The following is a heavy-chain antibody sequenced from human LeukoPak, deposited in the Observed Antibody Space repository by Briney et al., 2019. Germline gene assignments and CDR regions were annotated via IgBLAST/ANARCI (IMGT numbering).Heavy chain of an antibody. V-gene: IGHV3-7*01. CDR3: ARFGYSSGWYLFDYYYMDV. CDR2: INQDESEK. Sequence: GGSLRLSCAASGFTFSSYWMSWGRQAPGKGLEWVANINQDESEKYYVDSVKGRFTISRDNAKNSLYLQMNSLRAEDTAVYYCARFGYSSGWYLFDYYYMDVWGKGTTVTISS. J-gene: IGHJ6*03. CDR1: GFTFSSYW. D-gene: IGHD6-19*01.